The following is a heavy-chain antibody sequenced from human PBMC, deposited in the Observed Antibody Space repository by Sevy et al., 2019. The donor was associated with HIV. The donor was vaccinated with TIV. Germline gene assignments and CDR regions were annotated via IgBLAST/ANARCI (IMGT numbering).Heavy chain of an antibody. Sequence: GGSLRLSCAASGFTFSKYSMRWVRQPPGKGLEWVSTLSFGCGEINYADSVKGRFTISRDNSKSSVYLQMNNLRPEDTAVYYCAREGCTDYWGQGTLVTVSS. V-gene: IGHV3-23*01. J-gene: IGHJ4*02. CDR2: LSFGCGEI. CDR3: AREGCTDY. D-gene: IGHD2-8*01. CDR1: GFTFSKYS.